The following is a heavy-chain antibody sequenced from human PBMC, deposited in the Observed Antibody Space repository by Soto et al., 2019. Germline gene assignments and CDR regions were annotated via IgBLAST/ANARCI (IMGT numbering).Heavy chain of an antibody. V-gene: IGHV1-69*06. CDR1: GGTFSSYA. CDR2: IIPIFGTA. D-gene: IGHD2-2*01. J-gene: IGHJ4*02. CDR3: ARARPIGYCRSTSCYPFDY. Sequence: QVQLVQSGAEVKKPGSSVKVSCKASGGTFSSYAISWVRQAPGQGLEWMGGIIPIFGTANYAQKFQGIVTITADKSPSTAYMELSSLRSEDTAVYYCARARPIGYCRSTSCYPFDYWGQGTLVTVSS.